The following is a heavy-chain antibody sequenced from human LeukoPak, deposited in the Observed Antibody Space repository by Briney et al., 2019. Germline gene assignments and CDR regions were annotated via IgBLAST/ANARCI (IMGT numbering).Heavy chain of an antibody. CDR2: ISSSSSYI. J-gene: IGHJ3*02. D-gene: IGHD1-26*01. CDR1: GFTFSSYS. V-gene: IGHV3-21*01. CDR3: ARDLTSSGSHNAFDI. Sequence: GGSLRLPCAASGFTFSSYSMNWVRQAPGKGLEWVSSISSSSSYIYYADSVKGRFTISRDNAKNSLYLQMNSLRAEDTAVYYCARDLTSSGSHNAFDIWGQGTMVTVSS.